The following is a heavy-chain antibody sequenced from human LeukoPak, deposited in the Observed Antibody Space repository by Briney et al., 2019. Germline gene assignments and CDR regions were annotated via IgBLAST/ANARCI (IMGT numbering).Heavy chain of an antibody. CDR1: GFTFSSYS. V-gene: IGHV3-21*01. CDR2: ISSSSSYI. D-gene: IGHD6-19*01. CDR3: ARAVAVAGTGDAFDI. Sequence: GSLRLSCAASGFTFSSYSMNWVRQAPGKGLEWVSSISSSSSYIYYADSVKGRFTISRDNAKNSLYLQMNSLRAEDTAVYYCARAVAVAGTGDAFDIWGQGTMVTVSS. J-gene: IGHJ3*02.